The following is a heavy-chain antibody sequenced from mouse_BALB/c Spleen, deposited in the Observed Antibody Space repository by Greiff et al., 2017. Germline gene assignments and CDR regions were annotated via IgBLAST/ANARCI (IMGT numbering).Heavy chain of an antibody. CDR3: ARSGIYYDYDEGDYYAMDY. CDR1: GYTFTSYV. J-gene: IGHJ4*01. V-gene: IGHV1-14*01. D-gene: IGHD2-4*01. Sequence: EVQLQQSGPELVKPGASVKMSCKASGYTFTSYVMHWVKQKPGQGLEWIGYINPYNDGTKYNEKFKGKATLTSDKSSSTAYMELSSLTSEDSAVYYCARSGIYYDYDEGDYYAMDYWGQGTSVTVSS. CDR2: INPYNDGT.